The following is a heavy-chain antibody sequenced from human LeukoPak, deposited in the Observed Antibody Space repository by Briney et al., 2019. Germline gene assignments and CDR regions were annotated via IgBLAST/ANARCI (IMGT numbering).Heavy chain of an antibody. J-gene: IGHJ4*02. V-gene: IGHV3-7*01. Sequence: GGSLRLSCAVSGFTFSSYWMNWVRQAPGKGLEWVANINRDGSEKYYVDSVKGRFTISRDNAKNSLYLQMNSLRAEDTAVYYCARVGDSSSPHFDYWGQGTLVTVSS. CDR2: INRDGSEK. CDR3: ARVGDSSSPHFDY. CDR1: GFTFSSYW. D-gene: IGHD6-6*01.